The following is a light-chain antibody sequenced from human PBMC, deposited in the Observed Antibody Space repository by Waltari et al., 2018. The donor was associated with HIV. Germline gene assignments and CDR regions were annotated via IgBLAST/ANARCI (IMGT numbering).Light chain of an antibody. Sequence: QSVLTHPPLASGTPGHSVTFSCFGACPSIASNTLHWFQHLPGTAAKLLIYSNNQRPSGVPDRFSGSKSGTSASLAISGLQSEDEADYYCAAWDDSLNGFWVFGGGTKLTVL. CDR2: SNN. J-gene: IGLJ3*02. CDR3: AAWDDSLNGFWV. V-gene: IGLV1-44*01. CDR1: CPSIASNT.